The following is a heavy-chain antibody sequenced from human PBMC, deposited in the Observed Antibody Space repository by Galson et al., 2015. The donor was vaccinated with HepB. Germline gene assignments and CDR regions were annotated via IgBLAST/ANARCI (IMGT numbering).Heavy chain of an antibody. CDR2: VYWDNTK. CDR1: GFSLTSSQMG. D-gene: IGHD1-1*01. Sequence: PALVKPTQTLTLTCTFSGFSLTSSQMGVAWVRQSPGEPLEWLAIVYWDNTKKYNPSLKDRLAITKDTSTNKVVLTLTYVDPPDAGTYYCAHRGGAHRSNWDGAYVDFWGQGVHVSVS. J-gene: IGHJ4*02. CDR3: AHRGGAHRSNWDGAYVDF. V-gene: IGHV2-5*02.